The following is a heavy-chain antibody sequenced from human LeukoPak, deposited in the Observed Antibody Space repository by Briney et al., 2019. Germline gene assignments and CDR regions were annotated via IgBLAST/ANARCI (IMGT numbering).Heavy chain of an antibody. CDR1: GHSPNNNDYY. Sequence: SETLSLTCSVFGHSPNNNDYYWSWIRQPAGKGLEYLGRMHMGGSTNYNSSLKSRVTISIDTSRHQYSLKLTSVTASDTAIYYCARDNNYYYGSGEHYYYGMDVWGQGTTVTVSS. CDR2: MHMGGST. J-gene: IGHJ6*02. CDR3: ARDNNYYYGSGEHYYYGMDV. V-gene: IGHV4-61*02. D-gene: IGHD3-10*01.